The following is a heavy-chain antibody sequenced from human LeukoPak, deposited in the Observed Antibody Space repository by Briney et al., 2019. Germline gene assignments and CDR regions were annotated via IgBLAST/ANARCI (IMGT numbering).Heavy chain of an antibody. D-gene: IGHD3-9*01. CDR3: AEDYDILTGYYGYFDY. CDR1: GYSISSGYY. J-gene: IGHJ4*02. V-gene: IGHV4-38-2*02. Sequence: PSETLSLTCTVSGYSISSGYYWAWIRQPPGKGLEWIGTIYHSGTTYYNPSLKSRITISIDTSNNQFSLKLSSATAADTAVYYCAEDYDILTGYYGYFDYWGQGTLVTVSS. CDR2: IYHSGTT.